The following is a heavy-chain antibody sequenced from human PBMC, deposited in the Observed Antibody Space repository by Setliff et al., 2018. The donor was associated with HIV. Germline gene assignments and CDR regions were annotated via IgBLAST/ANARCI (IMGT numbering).Heavy chain of an antibody. D-gene: IGHD3-10*01. Sequence: SETLSLTCTVSGGSVSGYFWSWIRQPPGRGLEWIGYIYYDGTTNSNPSLKSRVTISVTTSQNQFSLKLSSVTAADTALYFCARATFGSTSSGINYYMDVWGKGTTVTVSS. CDR3: ARATFGSTSSGINYYMDV. CDR1: GGSVSGYF. CDR2: IYYDGTT. V-gene: IGHV4-59*02. J-gene: IGHJ6*03.